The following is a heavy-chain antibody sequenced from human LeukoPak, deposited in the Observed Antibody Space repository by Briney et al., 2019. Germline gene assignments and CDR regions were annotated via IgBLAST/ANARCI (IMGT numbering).Heavy chain of an antibody. CDR2: IYYSGST. D-gene: IGHD2-15*01. J-gene: IGHJ5*02. V-gene: IGHV4-59*08. Sequence: SETLSLTCTVSGVSISSYYWSWIRQPPGKGLEWIGYIYYSGSTNYNPSLKSRVTISVDTSKNQFSLSLSSVTAADTAVYYCARHELGYCSGGSCYWWFDPWGQGTLVTVSS. CDR3: ARHELGYCSGGSCYWWFDP. CDR1: GVSISSYY.